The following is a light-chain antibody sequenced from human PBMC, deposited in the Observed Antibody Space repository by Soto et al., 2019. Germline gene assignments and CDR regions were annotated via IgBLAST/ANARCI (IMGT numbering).Light chain of an antibody. CDR2: GAS. Sequence: EIVLTQSPGTLSLSPGERATLSCRASQSVSSTYLAWYQQKPGQAPGLLIYGASSRATGIPDRFSGSGSGTDFTLTISRLEPEDYAVYYCQQYGRSPPPFGQGTKVDIK. J-gene: IGKJ1*01. CDR1: QSVSSTY. CDR3: QQYGRSPPP. V-gene: IGKV3-20*01.